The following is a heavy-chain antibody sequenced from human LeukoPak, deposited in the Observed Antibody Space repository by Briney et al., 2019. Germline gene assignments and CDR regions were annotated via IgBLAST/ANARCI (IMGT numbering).Heavy chain of an antibody. CDR2: IYSSGST. V-gene: IGHV4-59*08. CDR3: ARHASRYDSSGYYYFDY. J-gene: IGHJ4*02. Sequence: SETLSLTCTVSGGSISSYYWSWIRQPPGRGLEWIAYIYSSGSTNYNPSLKSRVTISVDTSKNQFSLELTSVTAADTAVYYCARHASRYDSSGYYYFDYWGQGTLVTVSS. D-gene: IGHD3-22*01. CDR1: GGSISSYY.